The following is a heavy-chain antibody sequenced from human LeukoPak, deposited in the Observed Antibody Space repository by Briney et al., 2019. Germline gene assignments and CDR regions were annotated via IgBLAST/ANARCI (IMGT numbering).Heavy chain of an antibody. CDR3: AKRANYYDSSGYLDY. D-gene: IGHD3-22*01. Sequence: SGGSLRLSCAASGFTFSSYWMHWVRQAPGKGLVWVSRINSDGSSTSYADSVKGRFTISRDNAKNTLYLQMNSLRAEDTAVYYCAKRANYYDSSGYLDYWGQGTLVTVSS. CDR1: GFTFSSYW. V-gene: IGHV3-74*01. CDR2: INSDGSST. J-gene: IGHJ4*02.